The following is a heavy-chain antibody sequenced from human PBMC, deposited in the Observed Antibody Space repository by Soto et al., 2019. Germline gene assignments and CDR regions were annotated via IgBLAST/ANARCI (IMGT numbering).Heavy chain of an antibody. J-gene: IGHJ4*02. V-gene: IGHV3-23*01. CDR1: GVTVNSSA. CDR3: AKTGVRITMIVVVQSFDY. D-gene: IGHD3-22*01. CDR2: ISGSGGST. Sequence: HHGGSLGLACAASGVTVNSSAMSGVLKAPGKGLEWVSAISGSGGSTYYADSVKGRFTISRDNSKNTLYLQMNSLRAEDTAVYYCAKTGVRITMIVVVQSFDYWGQGTLVTVSS.